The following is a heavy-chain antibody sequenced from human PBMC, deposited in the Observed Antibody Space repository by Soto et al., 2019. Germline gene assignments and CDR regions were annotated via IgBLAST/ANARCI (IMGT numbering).Heavy chain of an antibody. CDR1: GGSISSYY. Sequence: SETLSLTCTVSGGSISSYYWSWIRQPPGKGLEWIGYIYYSGSTNYNPSLKSRFTISVDTSKNQFSLKLSSVTAADTAVYYCASNGYCSSTSCPRYYYYYYYMDVWGKGTTVTVSS. D-gene: IGHD2-2*03. CDR3: ASNGYCSSTSCPRYYYYYYYMDV. V-gene: IGHV4-59*01. CDR2: IYYSGST. J-gene: IGHJ6*03.